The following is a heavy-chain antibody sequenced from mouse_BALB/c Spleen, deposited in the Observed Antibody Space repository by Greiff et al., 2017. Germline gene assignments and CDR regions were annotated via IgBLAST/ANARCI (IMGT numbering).Heavy chain of an antibody. D-gene: IGHD3-1*01. Sequence: EVMLVESGGGLVQPGGSMKLSCVASGFTFSNYWMNWVRQSPEKGLEWVAEIRLKSNNYATHYAESVKGRFTISRDDSKSSVYLQMNNLRAEDTGIYYCTRSLPGPWFAYWGQGTLVTVSA. CDR2: IRLKSNNYAT. CDR1: GFTFSNYW. V-gene: IGHV6-6*02. J-gene: IGHJ3*01. CDR3: TRSLPGPWFAY.